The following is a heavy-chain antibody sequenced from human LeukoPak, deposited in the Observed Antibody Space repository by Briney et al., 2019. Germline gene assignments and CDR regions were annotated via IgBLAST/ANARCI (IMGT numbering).Heavy chain of an antibody. CDR3: AGSSGYYTYFQH. D-gene: IGHD3-22*01. Sequence: GGSLRLSCVASGFTVSSNYMTWVRQAPGKGLEWVSVIYTGGTPYYADSVKGRFTISRDISKNTVYLQMNSLRVEDTAVYYCAGSSGYYTYFQHWGQGTLVTVSS. CDR1: GFTVSSNY. J-gene: IGHJ1*01. CDR2: IYTGGTP. V-gene: IGHV3-53*01.